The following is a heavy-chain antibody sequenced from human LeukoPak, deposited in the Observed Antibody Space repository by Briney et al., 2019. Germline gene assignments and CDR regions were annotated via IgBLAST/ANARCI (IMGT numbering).Heavy chain of an antibody. D-gene: IGHD1-1*01. J-gene: IGHJ3*02. CDR1: GYSLSDLS. CDR3: ATDRLEIYALHI. CDR2: FEPEEGEHGET. V-gene: IGHV1-24*01. Sequence: ASVKVSCRVSGYSLSDLSIHWVRHVPGKGLEWMGGFEPEEGEHGETIYAQKFEGRLTLAEDTATDTAYMELVSLTSADTAVYYCATDRLEIYALHIWGQGTVVTVSS.